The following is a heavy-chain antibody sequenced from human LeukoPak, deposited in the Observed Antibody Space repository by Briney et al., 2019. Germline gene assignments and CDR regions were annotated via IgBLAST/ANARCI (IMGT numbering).Heavy chain of an antibody. CDR3: ARVLSGSYYYYYYMDV. V-gene: IGHV3-48*01. Sequence: GGSLRPSCAASGFTFSSYSMNWVRQAPGKGLEWASYISSSSSTIYYADSVKGRFTISRDNARNSLYLQMNRLRAEDTAVYYCARVLSGSYYYYYYMDVWGKGTTVTVSS. J-gene: IGHJ6*03. D-gene: IGHD1-26*01. CDR1: GFTFSSYS. CDR2: ISSSSSTI.